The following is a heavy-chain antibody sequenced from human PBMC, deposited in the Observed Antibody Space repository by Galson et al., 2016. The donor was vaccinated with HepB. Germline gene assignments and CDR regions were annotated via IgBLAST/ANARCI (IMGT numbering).Heavy chain of an antibody. D-gene: IGHD4-17*01. CDR1: GGSITSGSYS. Sequence: TLSLTCAVSGGSITSGSYSWSWIRQSPGKGLEWIGYIYHSGSTSYNPALKSRVTISVDKSKTQFSLQLTSVTAADTAMYYCARIRTSVATLGSYRPMYYFDYWGRGTLVTVSS. V-gene: IGHV4-30-2*06. CDR3: ARIRTSVATLGSYRPMYYFDY. CDR2: IYHSGST. J-gene: IGHJ4*02.